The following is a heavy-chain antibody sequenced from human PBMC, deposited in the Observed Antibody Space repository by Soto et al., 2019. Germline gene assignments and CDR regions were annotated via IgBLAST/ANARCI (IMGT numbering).Heavy chain of an antibody. J-gene: IGHJ4*02. Sequence: QITLKEYGPTPVKPTQTVTLTCTFSGFPRTTDSVGVGWIRQPTGSALEWLAVIYSDDSKTYRPSLERRLTIAKHTSKHPVALTMTNLDSLHTATYFCAPAYGGGAPYWGQGTLLSVSS. CDR1: GFPRTTDSVG. CDR3: APAYGGGAPY. CDR2: IYSDDSK. D-gene: IGHD3-10*01. V-gene: IGHV2-5*02.